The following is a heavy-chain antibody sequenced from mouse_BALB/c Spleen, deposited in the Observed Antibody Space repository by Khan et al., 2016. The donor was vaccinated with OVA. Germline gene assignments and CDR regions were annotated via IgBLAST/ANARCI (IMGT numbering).Heavy chain of an antibody. CDR2: IWSDGST. D-gene: IGHD2-10*01. J-gene: IGHJ4*01. CDR1: GFSLTNYG. CDR3: ARQPYYHYNIMDY. V-gene: IGHV2-6-1*01. Sequence: VQGVESGPGLVAPSQSLSITCTLSGFSLTNYGVHWVRQPPGKGLEWLVVIWSDGSTTYNSALKSRLTISKDNSESQVFLKMNSLQTDDTAMYFCARQPYYHYNIMDYWGQGTSVTVSS.